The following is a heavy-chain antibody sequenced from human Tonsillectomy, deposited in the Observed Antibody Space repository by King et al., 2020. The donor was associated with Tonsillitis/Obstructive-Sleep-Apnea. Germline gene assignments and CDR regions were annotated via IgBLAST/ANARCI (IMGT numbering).Heavy chain of an antibody. CDR2: INPNSGGT. CDR3: ARRSARSGYYTGISY. V-gene: IGHV1-2*06. Sequence: QLVQSGAEVKKPGASVKVSCKASGYTFTGYYMHWVRQAPGQGLEWMGRINPNSGGTNYAQKFQGRVTMTRDTSISTAYMELSRLRSDDTAVYYCARRSARSGYYTGISYWGQGTLVTVSS. D-gene: IGHD3-3*01. J-gene: IGHJ4*02. CDR1: GYTFTGYY.